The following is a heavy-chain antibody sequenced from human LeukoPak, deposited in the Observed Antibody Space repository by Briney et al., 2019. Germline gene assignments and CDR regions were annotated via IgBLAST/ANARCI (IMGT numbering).Heavy chain of an antibody. J-gene: IGHJ4*02. CDR1: GFTFSSYV. V-gene: IGHV3-23*01. CDR2: ISGSGGST. D-gene: IGHD2-15*01. CDR3: AARSGGRKDY. Sequence: GGSLRLSCAASGFTFSSYVMSWVRQAPGKGLEWVSAISGSGGSTCYADSVKGRFTISRDNSKNTLYLQMNSLRAEDTAVYYCAARSGGRKDYWGQGTLVTVSS.